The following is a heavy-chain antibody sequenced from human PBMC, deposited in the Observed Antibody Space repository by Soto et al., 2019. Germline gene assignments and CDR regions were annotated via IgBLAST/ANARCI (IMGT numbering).Heavy chain of an antibody. J-gene: IGHJ5*01. CDR3: AKLTYPSDSTGYYYERVSGWIDS. CDR2: ISASGGTA. D-gene: IGHD3-22*01. Sequence: EVQLLESGAGLIQPGGSLRLSCAASGFTFSSYAMSWVRQAPGKGLEWVSGISASGGTANLADSVEGRCTISRDNSKSTLYLQMNSLRAEDTAVYYCAKLTYPSDSTGYYYERVSGWIDSWGQGTLVTVSS. CDR1: GFTFSSYA. V-gene: IGHV3-23*01.